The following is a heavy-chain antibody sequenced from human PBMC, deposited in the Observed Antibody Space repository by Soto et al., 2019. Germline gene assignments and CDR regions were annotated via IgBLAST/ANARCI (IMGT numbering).Heavy chain of an antibody. J-gene: IGHJ5*01. CDR3: ARDRSAAT. D-gene: IGHD6-13*01. V-gene: IGHV3-7*04. CDR1: GYNFSTYW. CDR2: IKQDGSEK. Sequence: EVQLVESGGGLVQPGGSLRLSCAASGYNFSTYWMTWVRQAPGKGLEWVANIKQDGSEKYYVDSVKGRFTISRDNARSSRCQQMNSLRGDDPAMYYCARDRSAATWGHGTQVTVAS.